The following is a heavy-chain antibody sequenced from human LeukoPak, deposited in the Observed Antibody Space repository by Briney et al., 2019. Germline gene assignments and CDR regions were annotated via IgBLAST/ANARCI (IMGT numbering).Heavy chain of an antibody. J-gene: IGHJ2*01. CDR2: IYSGGST. D-gene: IGHD1-26*01. Sequence: GGSLRLSCAASGFTVSSNYMSWVRPAPGKGLEWVSVIYSGGSTYYADSVKGRFTISRDNSKNTLYLQMNSLRAEDTAVYYCARESGSYPRWYFDLWGRGTLVTVSS. V-gene: IGHV3-53*01. CDR1: GFTVSSNY. CDR3: ARESGSYPRWYFDL.